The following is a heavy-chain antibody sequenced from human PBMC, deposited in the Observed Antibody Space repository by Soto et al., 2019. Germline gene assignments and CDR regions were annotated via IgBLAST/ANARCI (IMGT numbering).Heavy chain of an antibody. CDR1: GFTFSNAW. CDR2: IKSKTDGGTT. Sequence: EVQLVESGGGLVKPGGSLRLSCAASGFTFSNAWMSWVRQAPGKGLEWVGRIKSKTDGGTTDYAEPVKGKFTISRGDSKNTLYLQMNSLKTEDTSVYYCTSLLVLRFLEWLPPGHDSKYYFDYWGQGTLVTVSS. D-gene: IGHD3-3*01. J-gene: IGHJ4*02. CDR3: TSLLVLRFLEWLPPGHDSKYYFDY. V-gene: IGHV3-15*01.